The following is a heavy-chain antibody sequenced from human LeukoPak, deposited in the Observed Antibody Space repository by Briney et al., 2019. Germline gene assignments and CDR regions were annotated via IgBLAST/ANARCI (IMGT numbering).Heavy chain of an antibody. V-gene: IGHV4-59*01. D-gene: IGHD1-20*01. CDR1: GGSIHSYY. CDR3: ARSVYDWSPRYYMDV. Sequence: PSETLSLTCTVSGGSIHSYYWTWIRQPPGKGLEWIGYSYHTGVTSYNPSLKSRVSISIDTSKNHFSLKLTSVTAADTAVYYRARSVYDWSPRYYMDVWGNGTTVSVSS. CDR2: SYHTGVT. J-gene: IGHJ6*03.